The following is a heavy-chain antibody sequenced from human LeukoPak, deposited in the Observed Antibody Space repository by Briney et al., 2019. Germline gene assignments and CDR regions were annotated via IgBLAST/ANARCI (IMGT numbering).Heavy chain of an antibody. Sequence: KPSETLSLTCTVSGGSISSSSYYWGWIRQPPGKGLEWIGSIYYSGSTYYNPSLKSRVTISVDTSKNQFSLKLSSVTAADTAVYYCARPSRVAAQHWYFDLWGRGTLVTVSS. CDR1: GGSISSSSYY. J-gene: IGHJ2*01. CDR3: ARPSRVAAQHWYFDL. D-gene: IGHD2-15*01. CDR2: IYYSGST. V-gene: IGHV4-39*01.